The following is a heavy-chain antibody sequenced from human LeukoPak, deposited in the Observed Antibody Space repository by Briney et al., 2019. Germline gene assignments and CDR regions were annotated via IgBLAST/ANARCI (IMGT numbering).Heavy chain of an antibody. D-gene: IGHD2-21*02. J-gene: IGHJ5*02. CDR2: ISSSSSYI. CDR3: ARVERGVVTAIQWFDP. CDR1: GFTFSSYS. V-gene: IGHV3-21*01. Sequence: GGSLRLSGAASGFTFSSYSMTWVRQAPGKGLEWVSAISSSSSYIYYAGSVKGRFTISRDNAKNSLYLQMNILRSEDTAVHYCARVERGVVTAIQWFDPWGQGTLVTVSS.